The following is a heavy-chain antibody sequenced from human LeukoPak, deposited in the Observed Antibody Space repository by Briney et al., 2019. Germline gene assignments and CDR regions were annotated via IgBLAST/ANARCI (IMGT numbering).Heavy chain of an antibody. CDR3: AKDQTIFGVVTDY. Sequence: GGSLRLSCAASGFTFSSYGMHWVRQAPGKGLEGVAFIRYDGSNKYYADSVKGRFTISRDNSKNTLYLQTNSLRAEDTAVYYCAKDQTIFGVVTDYWGQETLVTVSS. D-gene: IGHD3-3*01. CDR2: IRYDGSNK. J-gene: IGHJ4*02. V-gene: IGHV3-30*02. CDR1: GFTFSSYG.